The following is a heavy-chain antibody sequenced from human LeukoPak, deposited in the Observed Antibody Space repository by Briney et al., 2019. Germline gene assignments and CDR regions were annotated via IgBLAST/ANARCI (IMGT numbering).Heavy chain of an antibody. D-gene: IGHD6-13*01. CDR3: AARIAAAHPPSNWFDP. V-gene: IGHV4-38-2*02. CDR2: IYYSGST. J-gene: IGHJ5*02. CDR1: GYSISSGYY. Sequence: SETLSLTCTVSGYSISSGYYWGWIRQPPGKGLEWIGSIYYSGSTYYNPSLKSRVTISVDTSKNQFSLKLSSVTAADTAVYYCAARIAAAHPPSNWFDPWGQGTLVTVSS.